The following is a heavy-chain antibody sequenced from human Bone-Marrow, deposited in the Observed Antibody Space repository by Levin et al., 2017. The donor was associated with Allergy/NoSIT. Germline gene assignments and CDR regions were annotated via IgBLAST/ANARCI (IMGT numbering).Heavy chain of an antibody. CDR2: INPNSGGT. J-gene: IGHJ6*02. CDR1: GYTFTGYY. Sequence: ASVKVSCKASGYTFTGYYMHWVRQAPGQGLEWMGWINPNSGGTNYAQKFQGRVTMTRDTSISTAYMALSRLRSDDTAVYYCARDQPIAVAGKDYYYYGMDVWGQGTTVTVSS. V-gene: IGHV1-2*02. D-gene: IGHD6-19*01. CDR3: ARDQPIAVAGKDYYYYGMDV.